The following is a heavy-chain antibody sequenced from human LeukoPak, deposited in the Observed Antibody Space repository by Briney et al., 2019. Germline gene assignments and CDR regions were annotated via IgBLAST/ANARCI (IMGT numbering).Heavy chain of an antibody. CDR3: ARAPGVMTAFDY. V-gene: IGHV4-59*01. CDR2: IYYNGIT. CDR1: GGSISSYY. D-gene: IGHD2-21*02. Sequence: SETLSLNCAVSGGSISSYYWSWIRQPPGKGLEWIAFIYYNGITNYNPSLRSRVTISVETSKNQFSLKVSSVTAADTAVYYCARAPGVMTAFDYWGQGALVTVSS. J-gene: IGHJ4*02.